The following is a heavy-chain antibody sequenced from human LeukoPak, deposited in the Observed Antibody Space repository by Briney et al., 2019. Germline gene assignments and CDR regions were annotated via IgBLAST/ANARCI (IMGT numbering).Heavy chain of an antibody. Sequence: GESLKISCKGSGYSFTSYWIGWVRQMPGKGLEWMGIIYPGDSDTRYSPSFQGQVTISADKSISTAYLQWSSLKASDTAMYYCARRTDSGSYVGVHWFDPWGQGTLVTVSS. CDR1: GYSFTSYW. CDR2: IYPGDSDT. D-gene: IGHD3-10*01. J-gene: IGHJ5*02. V-gene: IGHV5-51*01. CDR3: ARRTDSGSYVGVHWFDP.